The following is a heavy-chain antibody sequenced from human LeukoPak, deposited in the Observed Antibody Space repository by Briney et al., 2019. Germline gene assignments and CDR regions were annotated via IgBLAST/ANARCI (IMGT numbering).Heavy chain of an antibody. CDR3: ATRPTPPYYYYYMDV. CDR1: GGSISSYY. D-gene: IGHD4-23*01. J-gene: IGHJ6*03. V-gene: IGHV4-4*07. CDR2: IYTSGST. Sequence: PSETLSLTCTVSGGSISSYYWSWIRQPAGKGLEWIGRIYTSGSTNYNPSLKSRVTMSVDTSKNQFSLKLCSVTAADTAVYFCATRPTPPYYYYYMDVWGKGTTVTVSS.